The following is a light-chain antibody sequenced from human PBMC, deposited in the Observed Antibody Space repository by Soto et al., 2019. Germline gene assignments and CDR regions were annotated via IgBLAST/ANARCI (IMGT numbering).Light chain of an antibody. CDR3: QQYNSRYT. CDR1: EFISSW. J-gene: IGKJ5*01. CDR2: KAS. Sequence: DVQMTQSPSTLSASVGDRVTMACRASEFISSWLAWYQQKPGKAPKLLIYKASSLESGVPSRFSGSGSGTEFTLTISSLQPDDFATYYCQQYNSRYTFGQGTRLEI. V-gene: IGKV1-5*03.